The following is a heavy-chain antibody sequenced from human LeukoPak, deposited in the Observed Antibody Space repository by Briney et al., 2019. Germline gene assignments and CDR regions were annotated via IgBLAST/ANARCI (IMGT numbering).Heavy chain of an antibody. CDR3: AREDSSGYEVAFDI. D-gene: IGHD3-22*01. Sequence: SETLSLTCTVSGGSISSGSYYWSWIRQPAGKGLEWIGRIYTSGSTNYNPSLKSRVTISVDTSKNQFSLKLSSVTAADTAVYYCAREDSSGYEVAFDIWGQGTMVTVSS. CDR2: IYTSGST. V-gene: IGHV4-61*02. J-gene: IGHJ3*02. CDR1: GGSISSGSYY.